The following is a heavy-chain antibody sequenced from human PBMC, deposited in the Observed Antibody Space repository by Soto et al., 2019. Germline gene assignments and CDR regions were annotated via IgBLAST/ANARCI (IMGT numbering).Heavy chain of an antibody. CDR3: ARDLVGCSGGSCYQNWFDP. V-gene: IGHV4-59*01. D-gene: IGHD2-15*01. CDR1: GGSISSYY. CDR2: IYYSGST. Sequence: QVQLQESGPGLVKPSETLSLTCTVSGGSISSYYWSWIRQPPGKGLEWIGYIYYSGSTNYNPSLKSRVTISVDTSKNQFSLKLSSVTAADTAVYYCARDLVGCSGGSCYQNWFDPWGQGTLVTVSS. J-gene: IGHJ5*02.